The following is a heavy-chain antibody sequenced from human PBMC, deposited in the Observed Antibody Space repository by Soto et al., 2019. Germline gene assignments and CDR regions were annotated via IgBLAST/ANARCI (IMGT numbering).Heavy chain of an antibody. CDR3: AKNSGWFTA. Sequence: GSLRLSCVASGFNFSNNYMTWVRQAPGKGLEWVSTIDGTSTFSNYADSVEGRFTISRDNSRNTVYLQMNSLRADDTAVYYCAKNSGWFTAWGQGTLVTVSS. D-gene: IGHD6-19*01. V-gene: IGHV3-23*05. J-gene: IGHJ5*02. CDR2: IDGTSTFS. CDR1: GFNFSNNY.